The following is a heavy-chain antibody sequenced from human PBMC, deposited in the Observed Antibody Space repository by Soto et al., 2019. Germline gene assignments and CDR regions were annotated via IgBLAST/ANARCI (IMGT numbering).Heavy chain of an antibody. CDR2: MNQHGSDI. J-gene: IGHJ4*02. Sequence: EVQLVESGGDLVQPGGSLRLSCAASGFTFSSYWMAWVRQSPGKGLEWVASMNQHGSDIQYVDSVKGRFTISRDNARKLLYLQMNNLRADDTAIYYCAKDTYCPATCYRGHGNCGQGTVVTVSS. CDR3: AKDTYCPATCYRGHGN. D-gene: IGHD2-8*02. V-gene: IGHV3-7*01. CDR1: GFTFSSYW.